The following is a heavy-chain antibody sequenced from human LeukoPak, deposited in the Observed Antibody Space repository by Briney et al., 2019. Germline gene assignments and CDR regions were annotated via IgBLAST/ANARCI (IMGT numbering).Heavy chain of an antibody. J-gene: IGHJ6*02. CDR1: GFTFSSYG. CDR2: IWHDGSNK. CDR3: ARRSSSTLYYGMDV. D-gene: IGHD2-2*01. Sequence: GRSLRLSCAASGFTFSSYGMHWVRQAPGKGLEWVAVIWHDGSNKYYADSVKGRFTISRANSKNKLYLQMNSLRVEGTAVYYCARRSSSTLYYGMDVWGQGTTVTVSS. V-gene: IGHV3-33*01.